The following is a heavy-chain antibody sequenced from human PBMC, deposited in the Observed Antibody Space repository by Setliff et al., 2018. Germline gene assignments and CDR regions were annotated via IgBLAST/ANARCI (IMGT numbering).Heavy chain of an antibody. CDR1: GYTFTNYA. D-gene: IGHD2-2*01. J-gene: IGHJ4*02. Sequence: ASVKVSCKASGYTFTNYAINWVRQAPGQRFEWVGWISAYSGNTYYAQKFQGRVTMTTDTSTATAYLELRSLRSDDTAVYYCSRLVRYCTRTSCQRASGEDYWGQGTPVTVSS. CDR2: ISAYSGNT. CDR3: SRLVRYCTRTSCQRASGEDY. V-gene: IGHV1-18*01.